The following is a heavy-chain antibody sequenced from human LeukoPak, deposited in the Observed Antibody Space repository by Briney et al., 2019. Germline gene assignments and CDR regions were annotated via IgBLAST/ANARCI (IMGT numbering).Heavy chain of an antibody. CDR2: IYPGDSDT. J-gene: IGHJ1*01. D-gene: IGHD3-16*02. CDR1: GYSFTSYW. Sequence: GESLKISCKGSGYSFTSYWIGWVRQMPGKGLEWMGIIYPGDSDTRYSPSFQGQVTISADKSISTAYLQWSSLKASDTAMYYCARHEYVWGSYRTVWFQHWGQGTLVTVSS. V-gene: IGHV5-51*01. CDR3: ARHEYVWGSYRTVWFQH.